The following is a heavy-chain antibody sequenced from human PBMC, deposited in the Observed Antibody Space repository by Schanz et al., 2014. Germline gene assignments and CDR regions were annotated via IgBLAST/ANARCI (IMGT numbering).Heavy chain of an antibody. CDR1: GFTVSSNY. V-gene: IGHV3-66*02. J-gene: IGHJ4*02. CDR3: AKDTGYCHGGACYCFEY. Sequence: EVHLVESGGGLVQPGGSLRLSCAASGFTVSSNYMSWVRQAPGKGLEWVSLIYSNGSTYYADSVKGRFIISRDNSKNTLCLQMNSLRPEDTAVYFCAKDTGYCHGGACYCFEYWGLGILVTVSS. D-gene: IGHD2-8*02. CDR2: IYSNGST.